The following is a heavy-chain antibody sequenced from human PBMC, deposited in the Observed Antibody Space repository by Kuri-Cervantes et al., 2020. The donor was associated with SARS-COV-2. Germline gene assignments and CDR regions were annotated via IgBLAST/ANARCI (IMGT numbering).Heavy chain of an antibody. V-gene: IGHV3-7*01. D-gene: IGHD3-16*02. J-gene: IGHJ3*02. Sequence: GESLKISCAASGFTFSSYAMHWVRQAPGKGLEWVANIKQDGSEKYYVDSVKGRFTISRDNAKNSLYLQMNSLRAEDTAVYYCARSFALARYAFDIWGQGTMVTVSS. CDR2: IKQDGSEK. CDR1: GFTFSSYA. CDR3: ARSFALARYAFDI.